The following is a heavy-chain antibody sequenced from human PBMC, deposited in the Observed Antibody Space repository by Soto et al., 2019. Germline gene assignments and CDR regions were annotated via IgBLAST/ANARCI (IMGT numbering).Heavy chain of an antibody. J-gene: IGHJ4*02. V-gene: IGHV3-30*18. CDR2: ISNDGNTK. CDR1: GFTFSNNG. D-gene: IGHD3-10*01. Sequence: QVQLVESGGGVVQPGRSLRLSCAASGFTFSNNGMHWVRQAPGKGLEWVAVISNDGNTKYYADSVKGRFTISRDNSKNTLYLQMNSLRAEDTAVYYCAKDASGFGVFDYWGQGTLVTVSS. CDR3: AKDASGFGVFDY.